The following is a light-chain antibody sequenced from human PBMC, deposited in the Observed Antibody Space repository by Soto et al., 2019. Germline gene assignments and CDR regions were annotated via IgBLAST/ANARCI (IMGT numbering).Light chain of an antibody. CDR3: RSYTSSSTLAV. Sequence: QSALTQPASVSGSPGQSITISCTGTTSDIGDYNYVSWYQQHPGKAPELMIYEVSNRPSGVSNRFSGSKSGNTASLTISGLQAEYEADYYCRSYTSSSTLAVFGGCTQLTVL. J-gene: IGLJ7*01. CDR2: EVS. CDR1: TSDIGDYNY. V-gene: IGLV2-14*01.